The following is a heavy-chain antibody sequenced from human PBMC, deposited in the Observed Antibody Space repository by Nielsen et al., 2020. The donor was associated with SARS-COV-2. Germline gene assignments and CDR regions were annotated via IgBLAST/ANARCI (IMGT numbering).Heavy chain of an antibody. Sequence: RQAPGKGLEWIGYIYYSGSTYYNPSLKSRVTISVDASKNQFSLKRSSVTAADTAVYYCARDFRAAGSDAFDIWGQGTMVTVSS. D-gene: IGHD6-25*01. V-gene: IGHV4-31*02. J-gene: IGHJ3*02. CDR2: IYYSGST. CDR3: ARDFRAAGSDAFDI.